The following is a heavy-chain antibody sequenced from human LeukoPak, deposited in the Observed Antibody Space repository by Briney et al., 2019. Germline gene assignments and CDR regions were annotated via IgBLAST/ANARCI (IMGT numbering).Heavy chain of an antibody. D-gene: IGHD3-10*01. V-gene: IGHV5-51*01. CDR2: IYPGDSDT. CDR3: ARHHSGSGSFSFAY. Sequence: GESLKISCKGSGYSFTNYWLGWVRQMPGKGLEWMGIIYPGDSDTRYSPSFQGQVTISADKSITTANLQWSSLKASDTAMYYCARHHSGSGSFSFAYWGQGTQVTVSS. J-gene: IGHJ4*02. CDR1: GYSFTNYW.